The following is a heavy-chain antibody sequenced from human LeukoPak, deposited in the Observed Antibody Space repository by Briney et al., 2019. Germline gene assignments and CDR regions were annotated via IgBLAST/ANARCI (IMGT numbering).Heavy chain of an antibody. CDR2: VFYSGST. CDR1: GGSISDYY. Sequence: SETLSLTCTVSGGSISDYYWSWIRQPPGRGLEWIGYVFYSGSTTYNPSLKSRVTISVDTSKNQFSLSLRSVTAADTAVYYCVRSYASSSIDYWGQGTLVTVSS. J-gene: IGHJ4*02. D-gene: IGHD6-6*01. CDR3: VRSYASSSIDY. V-gene: IGHV4-59*01.